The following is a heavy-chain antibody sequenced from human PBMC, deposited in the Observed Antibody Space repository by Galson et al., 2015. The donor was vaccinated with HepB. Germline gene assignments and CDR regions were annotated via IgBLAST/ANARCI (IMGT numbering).Heavy chain of an antibody. CDR1: GFTFSSYA. CDR2: ISYDGSNK. D-gene: IGHD6-6*01. CDR3: ARDVRTSISSSSGFDY. Sequence: SLRLSCAASGFTFSSYAMHWVRQAPGKGLEWVAVISYDGSNKYYADSVKGRFTISRDNSKNTLYLQMNSLRAEDTAVYYCARDVRTSISSSSGFDYWGQGTLVTVSS. V-gene: IGHV3-30-3*01. J-gene: IGHJ4*02.